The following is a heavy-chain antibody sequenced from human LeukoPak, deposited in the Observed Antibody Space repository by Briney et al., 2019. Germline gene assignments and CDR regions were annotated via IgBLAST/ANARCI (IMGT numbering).Heavy chain of an antibody. CDR1: GYTFTGYY. CDR2: INPNSGGT. J-gene: IGHJ4*02. V-gene: IGHV1-2*02. Sequence: ASVKVSCKASGYTFTGYYMHWVRQAPGQGLEWMGWINPNSGGTNYAQKFQGRVIMTRDTSISTAYMELSRLRSDDTAVYYCARTSKDDSSRQDFDYWGQGTLVTVSS. CDR3: ARTSKDDSSRQDFDY. D-gene: IGHD6-13*01.